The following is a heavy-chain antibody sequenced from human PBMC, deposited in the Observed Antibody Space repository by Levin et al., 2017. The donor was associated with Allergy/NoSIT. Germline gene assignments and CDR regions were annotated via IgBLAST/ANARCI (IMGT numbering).Heavy chain of an antibody. CDR1: GFTFSKYG. CDR2: ISYDGSNK. Sequence: PGGSLRLSCAASGFTFSKYGMHWVRQAPGKGPEWVAVISYDGSNKYYADSVKGRFTISRDNSKNTLYLQMNSLRAEDTAVYYCAKELIVGASNDAFDIWGQGTMVTVSS. J-gene: IGHJ3*02. CDR3: AKELIVGASNDAFDI. D-gene: IGHD1-26*01. V-gene: IGHV3-30*18.